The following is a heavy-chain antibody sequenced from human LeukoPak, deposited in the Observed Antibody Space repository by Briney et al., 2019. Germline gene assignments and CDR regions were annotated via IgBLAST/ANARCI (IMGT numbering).Heavy chain of an antibody. CDR1: GFTFSDYA. D-gene: IGHD4-11*01. CDR3: ARSVPDYTRFDF. CDR2: FKTNYNQV. J-gene: IGHJ4*02. V-gene: IGHV3-23*05. Sequence: GGSLRLSCVASGFTFSDYAMNWVRQAPGKGLEWVSTFKTNYNQVYYAESVRGRFTISTDNSKNTAYLQMNSLRVEDMALYYCARSVPDYTRFDFWGQRALVTVSS.